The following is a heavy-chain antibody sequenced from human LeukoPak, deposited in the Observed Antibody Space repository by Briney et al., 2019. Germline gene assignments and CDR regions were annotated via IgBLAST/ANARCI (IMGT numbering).Heavy chain of an antibody. V-gene: IGHV3-30*02. Sequence: PGGSLRLSCAASGFTFSSYGMDWVRQAPGKGLEGVAFIRYDGSNKYYADSVKGRFTISRDNSKDTLYLQMNSLRAEDTAVYYCAKDRHKARADYYMDVWGKGTTVTVSS. CDR2: IRYDGSNK. CDR3: AKDRHKARADYYMDV. J-gene: IGHJ6*03. CDR1: GFTFSSYG.